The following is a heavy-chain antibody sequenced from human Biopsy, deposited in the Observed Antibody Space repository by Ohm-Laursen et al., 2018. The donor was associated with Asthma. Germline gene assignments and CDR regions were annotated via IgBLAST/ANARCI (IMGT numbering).Heavy chain of an antibody. Sequence: SLRLSCAASGFTFGTFGMNWVRQAPGKGLEWVSYISRSSDTIHYADSVRGRFTISRDNARNSLYLQMNSLRDEDTAAYYCARDRYNDFWGGYYPTAFDRWGQGTPVAVSS. CDR3: ARDRYNDFWGGYYPTAFDR. D-gene: IGHD3-3*01. J-gene: IGHJ4*02. CDR1: GFTFGTFG. V-gene: IGHV3-48*02. CDR2: ISRSSDTI.